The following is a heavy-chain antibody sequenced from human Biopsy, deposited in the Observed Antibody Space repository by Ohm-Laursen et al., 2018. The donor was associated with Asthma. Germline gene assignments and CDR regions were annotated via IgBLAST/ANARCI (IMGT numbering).Heavy chain of an antibody. CDR2: INSVFGTT. J-gene: IGHJ4*02. CDR3: ARKAGSCISRTCYSLDF. Sequence: SSVKVSCKSLGGTFNTYVIGCVRQAPGQGLQGMGGINSVFGTTTYPQKFQDRVTITADDSTSTVYMELSSLRSEDTAVYYCARKAGSCISRTCYSLDFWGQGTLVTVSS. V-gene: IGHV1-69*01. D-gene: IGHD2-2*01. CDR1: GGTFNTYV.